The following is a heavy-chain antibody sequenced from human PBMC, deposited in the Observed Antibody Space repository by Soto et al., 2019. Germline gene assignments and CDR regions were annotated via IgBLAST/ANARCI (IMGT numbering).Heavy chain of an antibody. D-gene: IGHD2-21*02. CDR2: IIPIFGTA. CDR1: GGTFSSYA. J-gene: IGHJ4*02. CDR3: ARTGLYCGGDCYFDY. Sequence: QVQLVQSGAEVKKPGSSVKVSCKASGGTFSSYAISWVRQAPGQGLEWMGGIIPIFGTANYAQKFQGRVMITADESTSTAYMELSSLRSEDTAVYYCARTGLYCGGDCYFDYWGQGTLVTVSS. V-gene: IGHV1-69*01.